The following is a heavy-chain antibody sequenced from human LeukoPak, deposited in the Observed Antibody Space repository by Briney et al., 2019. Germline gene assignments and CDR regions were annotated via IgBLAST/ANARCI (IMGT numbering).Heavy chain of an antibody. J-gene: IGHJ4*02. Sequence: GGSLRLSCAASGFTLSSNWMTGVRQAPGKGLEWVAIINEDGSDKYYVDSVKGRFTISRDNARNSLYLQMNSLRDEDTAVYYCARSRAVAAWGQGTLVTVSS. V-gene: IGHV3-7*05. D-gene: IGHD6-19*01. CDR2: INEDGSDK. CDR3: ARSRAVAA. CDR1: GFTLSSNW.